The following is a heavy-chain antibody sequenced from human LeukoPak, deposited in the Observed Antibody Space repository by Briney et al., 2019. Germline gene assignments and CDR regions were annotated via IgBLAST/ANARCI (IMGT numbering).Heavy chain of an antibody. D-gene: IGHD4-17*01. J-gene: IGHJ6*02. CDR3: ARDGGYGDYGPNYYYYGMDA. CDR1: GGSISSYY. CDR2: IYYSGST. Sequence: PSETLSLTCTVFGGSISSYYWSWIRQPPGKGLEWIGYIYYSGSTNYNPSLKSRVTISVDTSKNQFSLKLSSVTAADTAVYYCARDGGYGDYGPNYYYYGMDAWGQGTTVTVSS. V-gene: IGHV4-59*01.